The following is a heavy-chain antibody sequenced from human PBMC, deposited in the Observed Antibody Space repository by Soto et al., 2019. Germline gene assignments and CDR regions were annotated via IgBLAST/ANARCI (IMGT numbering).Heavy chain of an antibody. D-gene: IGHD5-12*01. V-gene: IGHV1-69*10. Sequence: SVKVSCKTSGGTFTSYDINWVRQAPGQGLEWMGGIIPIFDITNYAQKFQGRVTITADKSTSTAYMELNSLRSEDTAVYYCVRDSPIGSTYSGYDGIDYWGQGTLVTVSS. J-gene: IGHJ4*02. CDR2: IIPIFDIT. CDR3: VRDSPIGSTYSGYDGIDY. CDR1: GGTFTSYD.